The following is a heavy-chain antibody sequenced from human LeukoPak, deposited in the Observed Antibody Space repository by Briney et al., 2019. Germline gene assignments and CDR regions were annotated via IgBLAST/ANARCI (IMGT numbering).Heavy chain of an antibody. Sequence: SVKVSCKASGGTFSSYAISWVRQAPGQGLEWMGGIIPIFGTANYAQKFQGRVTITADKSTSTAYMELSSLRSEDTAVYYCAGSDYEVARFDPWGQGTLVTVSS. D-gene: IGHD5-12*01. CDR2: IIPIFGTA. V-gene: IGHV1-69*06. CDR1: GGTFSSYA. CDR3: AGSDYEVARFDP. J-gene: IGHJ5*02.